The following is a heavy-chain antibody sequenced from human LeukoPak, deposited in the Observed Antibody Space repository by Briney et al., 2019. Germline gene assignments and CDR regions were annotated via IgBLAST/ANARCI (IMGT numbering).Heavy chain of an antibody. J-gene: IGHJ5*02. CDR2: IYYSGST. CDR1: GGSLSNYY. V-gene: IGHV4-59*01. CDR3: TREMTMVRGMSWFDP. D-gene: IGHD3-10*01. Sequence: SETLSLTCTVSGGSLSNYYWSWIRQPPGKGLEWIGHIYYSGSTNYNASLKSRVTISVDTSKNQFSLKVSSATAADTAVYYCTREMTMVRGMSWFDPWGQGTLVTVSS.